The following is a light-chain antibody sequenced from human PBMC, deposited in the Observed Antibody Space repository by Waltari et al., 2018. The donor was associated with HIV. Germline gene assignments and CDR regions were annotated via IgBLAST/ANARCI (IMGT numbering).Light chain of an antibody. CDR2: NTD. V-gene: IGLV8-61*01. J-gene: IGLJ3*02. CDR3: LLYMASGRV. CDR1: SGSVSSAYY. Sequence: QTVVTQEPSFSVSPGGTITLTCGLSSGSVSSAYYPSWYQQTTGQPPRTLIYNTDTRSSGVPDHFSGSIVGNKAALTITGAQSEDESDYYCLLYMASGRVFGGGTRLTVL.